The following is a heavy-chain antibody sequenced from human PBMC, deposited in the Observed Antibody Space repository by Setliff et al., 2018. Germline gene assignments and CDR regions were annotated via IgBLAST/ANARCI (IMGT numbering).Heavy chain of an antibody. CDR3: AKGGGRYHSDS. Sequence: LSLTCAASGVSINSLSWWSWVRQSPGKGLEWIGEIYHDGNSNFNPSVHYSPSLKSRVTMSTDKSNNQFSLKLTSVTAADTAVYYCAKGGGRYHSDSWGQGILVTVSS. D-gene: IGHD1-1*01. J-gene: IGHJ4*02. CDR2: IYHDGNS. CDR1: GVSINSLSW. V-gene: IGHV4-4*02.